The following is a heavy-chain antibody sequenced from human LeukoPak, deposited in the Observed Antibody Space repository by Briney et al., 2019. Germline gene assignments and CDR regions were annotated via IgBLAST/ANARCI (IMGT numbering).Heavy chain of an antibody. J-gene: IGHJ4*02. D-gene: IGHD3-10*01. Sequence: ASVKVSCKAFGYGFTSYYIHWVRQAPGQGLEWMGIINPSVGGTTYARKFQGRVTMTRDTSTSTVYMELSSLRSEDTVVYYCARHGSGRYYPAEGRVDYWGQGTLVTVSS. V-gene: IGHV1-46*03. CDR2: INPSVGGT. CDR3: ARHGSGRYYPAEGRVDY. CDR1: GYGFTSYY.